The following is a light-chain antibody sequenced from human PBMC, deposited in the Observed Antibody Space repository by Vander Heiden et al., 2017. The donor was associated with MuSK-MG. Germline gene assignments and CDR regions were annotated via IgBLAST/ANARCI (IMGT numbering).Light chain of an antibody. J-gene: IGKJ5*01. Sequence: DIQLTQSRSSMSASVGARVTITCQPSQAISNYLNRYQQTPGKAPKLLIYEASKLETGAPSRCSGSGSGTDFTFTISSLQPEDITTDYCQQYDTLPNTFGQGTRLEIK. CDR2: EAS. CDR1: QAISNY. CDR3: QQYDTLPNT. V-gene: IGKV1-33*01.